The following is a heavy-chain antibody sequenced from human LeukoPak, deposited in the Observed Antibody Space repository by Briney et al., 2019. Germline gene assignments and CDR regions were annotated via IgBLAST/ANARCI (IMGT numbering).Heavy chain of an antibody. CDR1: GFTFSSYW. D-gene: IGHD6-6*01. CDR2: IKQDGREK. V-gene: IGHV3-7*04. Sequence: GGSLRLSCAASGFTFSSYWMNWVRQAPGKGLEWVANIKQDGREKTYVDSVKGRFTISRDNAKTSLFLQMNSLRAEDTAVFYCARGGKWYSTSPGGEMDYWGQGALVTVSS. J-gene: IGHJ4*02. CDR3: ARGGKWYSTSPGGEMDY.